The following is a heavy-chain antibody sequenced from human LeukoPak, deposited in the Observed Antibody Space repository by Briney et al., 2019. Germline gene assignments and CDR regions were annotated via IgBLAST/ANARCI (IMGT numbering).Heavy chain of an antibody. CDR2: MNPNSGNT. D-gene: IGHD2/OR15-2a*01. V-gene: IGHV1-8*02. J-gene: IGHJ4*02. Sequence: GASVKVSCKASGGTFSSYAISWVRQAPGQGLEWMGWMNPNSGNTGYAQKFQGRVTMTRNTSISTAYMELSSLRSEDTAVYYCARGFRLFDYWGQGTLVTVSS. CDR3: ARGFRLFDY. CDR1: GGTFSSYA.